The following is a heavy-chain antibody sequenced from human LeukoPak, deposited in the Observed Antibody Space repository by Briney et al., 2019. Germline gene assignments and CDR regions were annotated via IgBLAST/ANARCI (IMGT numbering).Heavy chain of an antibody. D-gene: IGHD3-3*01. V-gene: IGHV3-23*01. J-gene: IGHJ3*02. CDR3: ARENFWSGSTDAFDI. CDR2: ISGSGAST. Sequence: GGSLRLSCAASGFTFITYAMSWVRQAPGKGLEWVSGISGSGASTYHADSVKGRFTISRDNAKNSLYLQMNSLRAEDTAVYYCARENFWSGSTDAFDIWGQGTMVTVSS. CDR1: GFTFITYA.